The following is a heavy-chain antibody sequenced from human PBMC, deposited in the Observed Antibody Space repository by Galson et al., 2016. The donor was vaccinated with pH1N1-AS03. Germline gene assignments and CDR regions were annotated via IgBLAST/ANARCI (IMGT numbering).Heavy chain of an antibody. V-gene: IGHV1-69*04. CDR2: IIPMLNIP. J-gene: IGHJ3*02. D-gene: IGHD2-21*01. CDR1: GGTFNTYA. Sequence: SVKVSCKASGGTFNTYAISWVRQAPGQGLEWMGRIIPMLNIPDYAQKFQVRVTITTDKSTNTAYMELTNLRSDDTALYYCAKAYSAIPSGPFDIWGQGTMFTVSS. CDR3: AKAYSAIPSGPFDI.